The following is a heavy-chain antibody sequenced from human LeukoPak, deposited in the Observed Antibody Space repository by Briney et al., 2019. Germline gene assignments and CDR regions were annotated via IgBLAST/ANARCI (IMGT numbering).Heavy chain of an antibody. D-gene: IGHD5-24*01. J-gene: IGHJ4*02. CDR3: ARVQDGYNGVGYFDH. V-gene: IGHV3-30-3*01. Sequence: GRSLRLSCVASGFTFSNYPIHWVRQAPGKGLEWVAVISYDGGNKYYADSVKGRFTISRDNSMNTLYLQMDSLRADDTAVYYCARVQDGYNGVGYFDHWGQGALVTVSS. CDR1: GFTFSNYP. CDR2: ISYDGGNK.